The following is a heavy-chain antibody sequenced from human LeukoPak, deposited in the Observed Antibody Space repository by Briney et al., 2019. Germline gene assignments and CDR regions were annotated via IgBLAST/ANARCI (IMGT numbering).Heavy chain of an antibody. D-gene: IGHD5-18*01. Sequence: GGSLRLSCAASGFTFSEYYMSWIRQAPGKGLEWVSYMSSRGSTIYYADSVKGRFTISGDNAKNSLYLQMNSLRAEDTAVYYCARDGQDTAMAVFYYYYYMDVWGKGTTVTVSS. CDR3: ARDGQDTAMAVFYYYYYMDV. CDR2: MSSRGSTI. J-gene: IGHJ6*03. V-gene: IGHV3-11*01. CDR1: GFTFSEYY.